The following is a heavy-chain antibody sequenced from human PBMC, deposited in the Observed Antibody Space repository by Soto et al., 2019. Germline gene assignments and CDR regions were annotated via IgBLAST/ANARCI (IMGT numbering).Heavy chain of an antibody. CDR1: GLTFTNYP. CDR3: ASRNYYDSSGYYYWYYFDF. Sequence: EVQLLQSGGGFVQPGGSLRLSCAASGLTFTNYPMSWVRQAPGKGLEWVSVISGSGDSTYYAESVKGRFTISRDNSKYSLYLQMNSVGAEDTAVYYCASRNYYDSSGYYYWYYFDFWGQGILVTVSS. D-gene: IGHD3-22*01. CDR2: ISGSGDST. J-gene: IGHJ4*02. V-gene: IGHV3-23*01.